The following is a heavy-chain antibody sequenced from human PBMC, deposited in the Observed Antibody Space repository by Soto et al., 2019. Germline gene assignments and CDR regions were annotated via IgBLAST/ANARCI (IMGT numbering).Heavy chain of an antibody. D-gene: IGHD5-18*01. V-gene: IGHV1-2*02. Sequence: QVQLVQSGAEVKKPGASVKVSCKASGYTFTGYYMHWVRQAPGQGLEWMGWINPNSGGTNYAQKFQGRVTVTRDTSISTAYNELSRVRSDDTAVYYCGRVAYSYGYTERELVDFDLWGRGTLVTVSS. J-gene: IGHJ2*01. CDR2: INPNSGGT. CDR3: GRVAYSYGYTERELVDFDL. CDR1: GYTFTGYY.